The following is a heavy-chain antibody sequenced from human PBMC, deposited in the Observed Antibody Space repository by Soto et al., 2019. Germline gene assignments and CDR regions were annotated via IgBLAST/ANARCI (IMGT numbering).Heavy chain of an antibody. CDR3: ARSPAFCTNGVCYMRYYYYGMDV. V-gene: IGHV1-2*04. D-gene: IGHD2-8*01. Sequence: GASVKVSCKASGYTFTGYYMHWVRQAPGQGLEWMGWINPNSGGTNYAQKFQGWVTMTRDTSISTAYMELSRLRSDGTAVYYCARSPAFCTNGVCYMRYYYYGMDVWGQGTTVTVS. J-gene: IGHJ6*02. CDR1: GYTFTGYY. CDR2: INPNSGGT.